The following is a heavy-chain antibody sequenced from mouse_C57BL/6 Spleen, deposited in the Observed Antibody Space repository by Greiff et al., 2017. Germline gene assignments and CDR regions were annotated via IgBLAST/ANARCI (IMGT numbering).Heavy chain of an antibody. J-gene: IGHJ1*03. CDR2: IYPGSGNT. Sequence: VQLQQSGAELVRPGASVKLSCKASGYTFTDYYINWVKQRPGQGLEWIARIYPGSGNTYYNEKFKGKATLTAEKSSSTAYMQLSSLTSEDSAVYFCAHGSRYCDVWGTETTVTVSS. CDR3: AHGSRYCDV. CDR1: GYTFTDYY. V-gene: IGHV1-76*01. D-gene: IGHD1-1*01.